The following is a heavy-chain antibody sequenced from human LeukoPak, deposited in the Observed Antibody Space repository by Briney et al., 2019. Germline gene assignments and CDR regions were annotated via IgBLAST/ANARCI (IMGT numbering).Heavy chain of an antibody. CDR2: IRYDGSNK. Sequence: PGGSLRLSCAASGFTFSSYGMHWVRQAPGKGLEWVAFIRYDGSNKYYADSVKGRFTISRDNSKNTLYLQMNSLRAEDTAVYYCAKDPGGVVTLYFQHWGQGTLVTVSS. V-gene: IGHV3-30*02. CDR3: AKDPGGVVTLYFQH. D-gene: IGHD2-21*02. CDR1: GFTFSSYG. J-gene: IGHJ1*01.